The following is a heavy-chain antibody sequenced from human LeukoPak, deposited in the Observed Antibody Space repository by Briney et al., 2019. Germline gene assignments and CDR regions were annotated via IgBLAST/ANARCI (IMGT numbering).Heavy chain of an antibody. Sequence: ASVKVSCKASGGTFSSYAISWVRQAPGQGLEWMGIINPSGGSTSYAQKFQGRVTMTRDTSTSTVYMELSSLRSEDTAVYYCARDQWQSPFQHWGQGTLVTVSS. J-gene: IGHJ1*01. CDR3: ARDQWQSPFQH. CDR2: INPSGGST. CDR1: GGTFSSYA. V-gene: IGHV1-46*01. D-gene: IGHD6-19*01.